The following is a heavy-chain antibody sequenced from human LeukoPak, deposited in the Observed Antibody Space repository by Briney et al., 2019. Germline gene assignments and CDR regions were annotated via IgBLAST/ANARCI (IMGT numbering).Heavy chain of an antibody. V-gene: IGHV3-7*01. CDR2: IKQDGSEK. J-gene: IGHJ4*02. CDR1: GFTFSSYW. D-gene: IGHD2-2*01. Sequence: GGSLRLSCAASGFTFSSYWMSWVRQAPGKGLEWEANIKQDGSEKYYVDSVKGRFTISRDNAKNSLYLQMNSLRAEDTAVYYCARVRYCSSASCWAFDYWGQGTLVTVSS. CDR3: ARVRYCSSASCWAFDY.